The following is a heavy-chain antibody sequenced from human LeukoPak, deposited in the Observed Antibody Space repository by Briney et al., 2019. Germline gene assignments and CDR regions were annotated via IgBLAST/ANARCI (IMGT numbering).Heavy chain of an antibody. CDR3: ARAPNYGDYGGQ. V-gene: IGHV3-53*01. CDR2: IYGGGTT. D-gene: IGHD4-17*01. CDR1: GFTVSNNY. Sequence: GGSLRLSCAASGFTVSNNYMSWVREAPGKGLEWVSLIYGGGTTYYADSVKGRFTISSDSSKNTLYLQMNSLRAEDTAVYYCARAPNYGDYGGQWGRGTLVTVSS. J-gene: IGHJ4*02.